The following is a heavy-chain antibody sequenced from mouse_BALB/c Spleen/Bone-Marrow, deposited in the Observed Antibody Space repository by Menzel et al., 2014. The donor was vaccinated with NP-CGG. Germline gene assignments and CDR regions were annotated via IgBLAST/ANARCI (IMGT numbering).Heavy chain of an antibody. J-gene: IGHJ2*01. D-gene: IGHD2-4*01. V-gene: IGHV1S132*01. Sequence: QVQLQQSGAELVKPGASVKLSCKTSGYTFTSYWIQWVKQRPGQGLGWIGEILPGTGTTYYNEKFKDKATLTIDTSSSTAYMQLSSLTSEDSAVYFCARKGISTVIATAYYFDYWGQGSTLTVSS. CDR1: GYTFTSYW. CDR2: ILPGTGTT. CDR3: ARKGISTVIATAYYFDY.